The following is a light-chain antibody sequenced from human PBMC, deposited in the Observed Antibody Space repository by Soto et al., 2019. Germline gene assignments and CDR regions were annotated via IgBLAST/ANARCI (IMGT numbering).Light chain of an antibody. V-gene: IGLV2-14*03. Sequence: QSALTQPASGSGSPGQSITISCTGATSDVGGYNYVSWYQHHPGEALKLIIYNVNDRPSGVSDRFSASKSGNTASLTICGLQAEDEGDYYGSSYTSSITQVLFGGGTKLTVL. J-gene: IGLJ2*01. CDR1: TSDVGGYNY. CDR2: NVN. CDR3: SSYTSSITQVL.